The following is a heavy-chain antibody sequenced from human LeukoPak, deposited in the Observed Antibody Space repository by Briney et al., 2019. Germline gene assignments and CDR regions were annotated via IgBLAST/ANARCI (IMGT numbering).Heavy chain of an antibody. J-gene: IGHJ4*02. V-gene: IGHV4-30-2*01. CDR3: ARESYGDSH. CDR1: GGSISSGGYS. D-gene: IGHD4-17*01. Sequence: SETLSLTCAVSGGSISSGGYSWSWIRQPPGKGLEWIGYIYHSGSTYYNPSLRSRVTISVDRSKNQFSLKLSSVTAADTAVYYCARESYGDSHWGQGTLVTVSS. CDR2: IYHSGST.